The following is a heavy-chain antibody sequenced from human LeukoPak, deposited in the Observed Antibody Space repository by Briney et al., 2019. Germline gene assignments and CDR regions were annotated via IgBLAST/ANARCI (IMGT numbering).Heavy chain of an antibody. D-gene: IGHD3-16*01. J-gene: IGHJ4*02. V-gene: IGHV4-4*07. Sequence: SETLSLTCTVSGAFISTYYWSWIRQPAGKGLEWVGRIFASGTTNYNPSLESRVAMSVDTSKNQFSLNLSSVTAADTAIYYCVQDGPLRSDYWGQGTLVTVSP. CDR3: VQDGPLRSDY. CDR2: IFASGTT. CDR1: GAFISTYY.